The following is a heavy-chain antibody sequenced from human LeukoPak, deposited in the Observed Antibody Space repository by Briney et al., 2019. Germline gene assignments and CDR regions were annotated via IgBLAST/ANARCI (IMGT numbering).Heavy chain of an antibody. CDR1: GFTFSSYS. CDR2: TSGSGGST. D-gene: IGHD2-15*01. V-gene: IGHV3-23*01. J-gene: IGHJ5*02. Sequence: GGSLTLSCAASGFTFSSYSMNWVRQAPGKGLEWVSATSGSGGSTYYADSVKGRFTISRDNSKNALYLQMNSLRAEDTAVYYCAKGTLVVAATLWFDPWGQGTLVTVSS. CDR3: AKGTLVVAATLWFDP.